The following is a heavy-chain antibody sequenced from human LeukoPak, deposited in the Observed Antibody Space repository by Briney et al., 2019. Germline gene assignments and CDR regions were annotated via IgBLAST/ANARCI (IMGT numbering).Heavy chain of an antibody. D-gene: IGHD4-17*01. CDR3: AKDRDYGDYYFDY. CDR1: GFTFSSYG. J-gene: IGHJ4*02. CDR2: ISYDGSNK. V-gene: IGHV3-30*18. Sequence: GGSLRLSCAASGFTFSSYGMHWARQAPGKGLEWVAVISYDGSNKYYADSVKGRFTISRDNSKNTLYLQMNSLRAEDTAVYYCAKDRDYGDYYFDYWGQGILVTVSS.